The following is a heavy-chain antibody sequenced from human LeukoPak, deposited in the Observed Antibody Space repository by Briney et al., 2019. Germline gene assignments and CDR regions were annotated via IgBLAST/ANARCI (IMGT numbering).Heavy chain of an antibody. V-gene: IGHV3-74*01. CDR2: INGDGSST. D-gene: IGHD3-22*01. J-gene: IGHJ4*02. CDR1: GFTFSSYW. CDR3: ARVFQYYYDSSGIYYFDY. Sequence: GGSLRLSCAASGFTFSSYWMHWVRQTPGKGLVWVSRINGDGSSTSYADSVEGRFAISRDNAKNTLYLQMNSLRAEDTAVYYCARVFQYYYDSSGIYYFDYWGQGTLVTVSS.